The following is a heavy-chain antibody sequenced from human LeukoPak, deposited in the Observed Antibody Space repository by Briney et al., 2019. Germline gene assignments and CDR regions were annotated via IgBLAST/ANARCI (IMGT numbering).Heavy chain of an antibody. J-gene: IGHJ3*01. V-gene: IGHV3-7*01. Sequence: PGGSLRLSCVASGFTFSGYWMNWVRQAPGQGLEWVANIKHDASEIYYVDSVKGRFTISRDNAKNSLYLQMENLRAEDTAVYYCEGERGDAFDVWGQGTMVTVSS. CDR3: EGERGDAFDV. CDR2: IKHDASEI. CDR1: GFTFSGYW.